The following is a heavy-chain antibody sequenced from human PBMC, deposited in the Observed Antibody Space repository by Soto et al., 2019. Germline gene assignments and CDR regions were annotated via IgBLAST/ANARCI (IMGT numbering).Heavy chain of an antibody. D-gene: IGHD1-7*01. J-gene: IGHJ5*02. CDR3: ARETELNWFDP. Sequence: SETLSLTYAVSGGSISSGGYSWSWIRQPPGKGLEWIGYIYHSGSTYYNPSLKSRVTISVDRSKNQFSLKLSSVTAADTAVYYCARETELNWFDPWGQGTLVTVSS. CDR2: IYHSGST. V-gene: IGHV4-30-2*01. CDR1: GGSISSGGYS.